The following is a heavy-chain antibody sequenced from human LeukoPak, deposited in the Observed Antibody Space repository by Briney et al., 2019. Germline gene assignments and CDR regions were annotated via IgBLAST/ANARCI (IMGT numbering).Heavy chain of an antibody. J-gene: IGHJ3*02. CDR1: GGSISSYY. CDR2: IYTSGST. CDR3: ARYGRRGLLHGFDI. Sequence: KPSETLSLTCTVSGGSISSYYWSWIRQPAGKGLEWIGRIYTSGSTNYNPSLKSRVTISVDTSKNQFSLKLSSVTAADTAVYYCARYGRRGLLHGFDIWGQGTMVTVSS. D-gene: IGHD2-15*01. V-gene: IGHV4-4*07.